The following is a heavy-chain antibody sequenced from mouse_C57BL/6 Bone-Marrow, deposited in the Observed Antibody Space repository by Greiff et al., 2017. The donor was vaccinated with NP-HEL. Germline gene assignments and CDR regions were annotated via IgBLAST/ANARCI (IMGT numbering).Heavy chain of an antibody. CDR1: GYSITSGYY. Sequence: EVKLMESGPGLVKPSQSLSLTCSVTGYSITSGYYWNWIRQFPGNKLEWMGYISYDGSNNYNPSLKNRISITRDTSKNQFFLKLNSVTTEDTATYYCARDRDDYDVYYFDYWGQGTTLTVSS. J-gene: IGHJ2*01. V-gene: IGHV3-6*01. CDR2: ISYDGSN. CDR3: ARDRDDYDVYYFDY. D-gene: IGHD2-4*01.